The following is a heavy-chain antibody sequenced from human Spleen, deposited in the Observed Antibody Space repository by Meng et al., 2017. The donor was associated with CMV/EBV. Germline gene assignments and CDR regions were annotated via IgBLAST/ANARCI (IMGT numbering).Heavy chain of an antibody. Sequence: GESLKISCAASGFTFSSYAMHWVRQAPGKGLEWAAVISYDGSNKYYADSVKGRFTISRDNSKNTLYLQMNSLRAEDTAVYYCARDPTYCSSTSCYTGDYWGQGTLVTVSS. CDR1: GFTFSSYA. J-gene: IGHJ4*02. V-gene: IGHV3-30-3*01. CDR3: ARDPTYCSSTSCYTGDY. D-gene: IGHD2-2*02. CDR2: ISYDGSNK.